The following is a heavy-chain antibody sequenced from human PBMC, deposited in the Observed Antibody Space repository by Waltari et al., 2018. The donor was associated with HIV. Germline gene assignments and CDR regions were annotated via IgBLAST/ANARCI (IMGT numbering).Heavy chain of an antibody. V-gene: IGHV1-24*01. CDR1: GYRLMELS. D-gene: IGHD3-22*01. CDR2: FDPEKDET. CDR3: VTGYDTSGQSPTMGDY. Sequence: QVQLVQSGGEVKKPGASVKVSCKGSGYRLMELSMHWVRQAPGKGLEWMGGFDPEKDETIYAQKFQGRVTMTDDTSTDTAYMELSSLKSEDTAVYYCVTGYDTSGQSPTMGDYWGQGTLVTVSS. J-gene: IGHJ4*02.